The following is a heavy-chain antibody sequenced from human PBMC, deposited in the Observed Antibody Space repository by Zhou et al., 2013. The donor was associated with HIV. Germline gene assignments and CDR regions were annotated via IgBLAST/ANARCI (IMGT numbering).Heavy chain of an antibody. J-gene: IGHJ6*01. CDR2: ISTYNGNT. D-gene: IGHD1-20*01. CDR1: GGTFSTHA. V-gene: IGHV1-18*01. CDR3: AREMVITPSYYGMDV. Sequence: QVQLVQSGAEVKKPGSPVKVSCKASGGTFSTHAISWVRQAPGQGLEWMGWISTYNGNTHFAQKFQGRVTMTTDTSTTTAYMELRSLKSDDTAVYYCAREMVITPSYYGMDVWGQGTTVTVSS.